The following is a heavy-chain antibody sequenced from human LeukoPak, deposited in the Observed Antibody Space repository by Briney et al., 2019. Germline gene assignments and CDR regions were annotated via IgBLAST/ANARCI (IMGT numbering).Heavy chain of an antibody. D-gene: IGHD3-9*01. CDR1: GYSISSDTT. Sequence: PSETLSLTCAVSGYSISSDTTGAGSGWIRQPPGKGLEWIGSIHHSGSTYYNPSLKSRVTISVATSKNQFSLKLSSVTAADTAVYYCARLVDGVYFDYWGQGTLVTVSS. J-gene: IGHJ4*02. V-gene: IGHV4-38-2*01. CDR3: ARLVDGVYFDY. CDR2: IHHSGST.